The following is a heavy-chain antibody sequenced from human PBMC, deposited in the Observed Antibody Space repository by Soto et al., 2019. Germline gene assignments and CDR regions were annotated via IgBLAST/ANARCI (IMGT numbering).Heavy chain of an antibody. Sequence: EVQLLESGGGLVQPGGSLRLSCAASVFTFSSYAMSWVRQAPVKGLEWVSAISGSGGSTYYADSVKGRFTISRDNSKNPLYLQMNSLRAEDTAVYYCAKENIVVVPLDYWGQGTLVTVSS. CDR2: ISGSGGST. CDR3: AKENIVVVPLDY. CDR1: VFTFSSYA. V-gene: IGHV3-23*01. J-gene: IGHJ4*02. D-gene: IGHD2-2*01.